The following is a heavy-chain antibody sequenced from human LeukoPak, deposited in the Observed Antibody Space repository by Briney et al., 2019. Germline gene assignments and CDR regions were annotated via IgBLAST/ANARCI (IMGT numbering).Heavy chain of an antibody. Sequence: GGSLRLSCAASGFNFANHAMSWVRQTPGKGLEWVSAISGGGDITYYADSVTGRVTISRDNSKDTLFPQMHSLRPGDTAVYYCVREDTPATANYWGQGTLVTISS. J-gene: IGHJ4*02. CDR2: ISGGGDIT. CDR3: VREDTPATANY. D-gene: IGHD2-21*02. CDR1: GFNFANHA. V-gene: IGHV3-23*01.